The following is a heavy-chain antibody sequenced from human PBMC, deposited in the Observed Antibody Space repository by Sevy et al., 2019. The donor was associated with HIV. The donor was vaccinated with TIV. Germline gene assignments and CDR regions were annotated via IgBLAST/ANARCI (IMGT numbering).Heavy chain of an antibody. CDR2: IRNDGSTK. J-gene: IGHJ6*02. Sequence: GGSLRLPCAASGFIFKSYGMHWVRQAPGKGLEWVTFIRNDGSTKYYADSVRGRFTASRDNPKNTLYLQMNSLRPEDTAVYYCVKGPHPAVTTSYALDVWGQGTTVTVSS. D-gene: IGHD4-17*01. V-gene: IGHV3-30*02. CDR3: VKGPHPAVTTSYALDV. CDR1: GFIFKSYG.